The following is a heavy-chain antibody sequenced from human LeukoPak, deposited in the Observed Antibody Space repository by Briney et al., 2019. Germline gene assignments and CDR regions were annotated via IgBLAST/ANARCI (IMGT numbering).Heavy chain of an antibody. CDR1: GGSFSGYY. D-gene: IGHD5-18*01. CDR2: INHSGST. V-gene: IGHV4-34*01. Sequence: SETLSLTCAVYGGSFSGYYWSWIRQPPGKGLERIGEINHSGSTNYNPSLKSRVTISVDTSKNQFSLKLSSVTAADTAVYYCARRWIQLWPYFDYWGQGTLVTVSS. CDR3: ARRWIQLWPYFDY. J-gene: IGHJ4*02.